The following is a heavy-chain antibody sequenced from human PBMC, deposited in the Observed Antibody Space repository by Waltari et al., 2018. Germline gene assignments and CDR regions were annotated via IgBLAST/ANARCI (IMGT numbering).Heavy chain of an antibody. CDR1: GFTFSSHW. V-gene: IGHV3-74*01. CDR2: GKGDGRSK. CDR3: ARRVYGSGSTGCFCDL. J-gene: IGHJ5*02. Sequence: EVQLVESGGGLVQPGGSLRLSCAASGFTFSSHWMHWVRQAPGKGLVWVARGKGDGRSKRYEDSVKGRFTISRDNAKNTLYLQMHSLRAEDTAVYYCARRVYGSGSTGCFCDLWGQGTLVTVSS. D-gene: IGHD3-10*01.